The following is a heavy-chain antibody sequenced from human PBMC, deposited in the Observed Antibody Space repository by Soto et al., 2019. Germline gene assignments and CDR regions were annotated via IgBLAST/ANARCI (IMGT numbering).Heavy chain of an antibody. J-gene: IGHJ5*02. CDR3: AKGRGYCSGGSCPGDWFDP. D-gene: IGHD2-15*01. Sequence: EVQLLESGAGLVQPGGSLRLSCAASGFTFSSYAMSWVRQAPGKGLEWVSAISGSGGSTYYADSVKGRFTISRDNSKNTLYLQMNSLRAEDTAVYYCAKGRGYCSGGSCPGDWFDPWGQGTLVTVSS. CDR2: ISGSGGST. V-gene: IGHV3-23*01. CDR1: GFTFSSYA.